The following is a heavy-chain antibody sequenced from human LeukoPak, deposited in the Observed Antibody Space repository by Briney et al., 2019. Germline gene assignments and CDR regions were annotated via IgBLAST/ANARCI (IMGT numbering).Heavy chain of an antibody. D-gene: IGHD2-2*01. J-gene: IGHJ4*02. CDR3: ARGEIVVVPAATNIDY. V-gene: IGHV1-18*01. Sequence: EASVTVSCKASGYTFTIYGISWVRQAPGQGLEWMGWISGYNGNTNYAQKFQGRVTMTTDTSTSTAYMELSRLRSDDTAVYYCARGEIVVVPAATNIDYWGQGTLVTVSS. CDR2: ISGYNGNT. CDR1: GYTFTIYG.